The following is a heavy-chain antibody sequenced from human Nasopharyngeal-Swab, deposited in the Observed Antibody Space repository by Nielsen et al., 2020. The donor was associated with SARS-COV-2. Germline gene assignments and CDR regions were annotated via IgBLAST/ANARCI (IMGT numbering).Heavy chain of an antibody. CDR1: GGSISSSNW. CDR2: IYHSGST. D-gene: IGHD6-19*01. CDR3: ARVRWQWLVKDMKRNYFDY. V-gene: IGHV4-4*02. J-gene: IGHJ4*02. Sequence: SETLSLTCAVSGGSISSSNWWSWVRQSPGKGLEWIGEIYHSGSTNYNPSLKSRVTILVDKSKNQFSLKLSSVTAADTAVYYCARVRWQWLVKDMKRNYFDYWGQGTLVTVSS.